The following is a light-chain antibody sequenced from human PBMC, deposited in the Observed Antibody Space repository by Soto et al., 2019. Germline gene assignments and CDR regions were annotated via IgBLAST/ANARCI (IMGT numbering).Light chain of an antibody. V-gene: IGKV3-15*01. CDR3: QQYNNWPRT. J-gene: IGKJ1*01. Sequence: EIVITHSPATLSLSPAKIATLSCRASQRVSSSIAGCHQRPGQHASLLLYCAASRATGIPARLSGSGCGTEFTLPISSLQSEDFAVYYCQQYNNWPRTFGQGTKVDIK. CDR2: CAA. CDR1: QRVSSS.